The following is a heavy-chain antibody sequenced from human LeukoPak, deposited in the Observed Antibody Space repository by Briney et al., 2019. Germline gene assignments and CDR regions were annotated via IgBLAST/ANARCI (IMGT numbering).Heavy chain of an antibody. Sequence: SETLSLTCTVSGGSISSYYWSWIRQPPGKGLEWIGYIYYSGSTNYNPSLKSRVTISVDTSKNQFSLKLSSVTAADTAVYYCARHGPSLAAGISYYGMDVWGQGTTVTVSS. CDR2: IYYSGST. V-gene: IGHV4-59*08. CDR3: ARHGPSLAAGISYYGMDV. D-gene: IGHD6-13*01. J-gene: IGHJ6*02. CDR1: GGSISSYY.